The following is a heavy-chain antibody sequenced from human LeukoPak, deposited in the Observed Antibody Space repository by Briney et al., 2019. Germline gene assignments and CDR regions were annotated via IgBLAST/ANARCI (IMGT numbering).Heavy chain of an antibody. Sequence: SETLSLTCAVYGGSFSGYYWNWIRQPPGKGLEWIGEINHSGSTNYNPSLKSRITISVDTSKNQFSLKLSSVTAADTAVYYCAREIPLSLVRYFDLWGRGTLVTVSS. CDR2: INHSGST. V-gene: IGHV4-34*01. D-gene: IGHD2-8*01. CDR1: GGSFSGYY. CDR3: AREIPLSLVRYFDL. J-gene: IGHJ2*01.